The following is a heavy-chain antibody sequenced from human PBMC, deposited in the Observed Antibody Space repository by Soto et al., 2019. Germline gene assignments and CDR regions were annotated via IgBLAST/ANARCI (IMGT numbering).Heavy chain of an antibody. CDR2: ISENGGIT. J-gene: IGHJ1*01. D-gene: IGHD1-26*01. CDR1: GFTFSTYW. CDR3: AREYYSSETH. V-gene: IGHV3-74*01. Sequence: EVQLVESGGGLVQPGGSLRLSCAASGFTFSTYWMQWVRQVPGEGLVWVSSISENGGITVYADSVKGRFTISRDNAKNTLYRQMDGLRVEDTAIYYCAREYYSSETHGGQGTLVTVST.